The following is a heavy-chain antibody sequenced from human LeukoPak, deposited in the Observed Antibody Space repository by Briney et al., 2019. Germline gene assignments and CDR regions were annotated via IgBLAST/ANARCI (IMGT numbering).Heavy chain of an antibody. J-gene: IGHJ4*02. CDR3: LVTTRSRGFDY. CDR2: LSGSGATT. Sequence: GGSLRLSCAASGFTFSNYAMSWVRQAPGKGLEWVSVLSGSGATTHYADSVKGRLTISRDNSKNTLYLEMNSLRVEDTAVYYCLVTTRSRGFDYWGQGTLVTVSS. V-gene: IGHV3-23*01. CDR1: GFTFSNYA. D-gene: IGHD1/OR15-1a*01.